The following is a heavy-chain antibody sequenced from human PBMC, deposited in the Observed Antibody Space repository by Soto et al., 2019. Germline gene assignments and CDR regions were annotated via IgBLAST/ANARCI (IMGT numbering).Heavy chain of an antibody. CDR3: ARGVVVVVAATRGDYYYYYGMDV. CDR2: IIPIFGTA. CDR1: GGTFSSYA. D-gene: IGHD2-15*01. J-gene: IGHJ6*02. V-gene: IGHV1-69*01. Sequence: CKASGGTFSSYAISWVRQAPGQGLEWMGGIIPIFGTANYAQKFQGRVTITADESTSTAYMELSSLRSEDTAVYYCARGVVVVVAATRGDYYYYYGMDVWGQGTTVTAP.